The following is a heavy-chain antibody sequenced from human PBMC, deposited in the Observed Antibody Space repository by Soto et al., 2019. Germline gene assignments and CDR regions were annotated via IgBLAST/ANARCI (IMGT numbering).Heavy chain of an antibody. J-gene: IGHJ5*02. CDR3: ARERDCSSTSCYSWFDP. D-gene: IGHD2-2*02. V-gene: IGHV4-61*01. CDR1: GGSVRTSSYY. CDR2: IYNSGST. Sequence: SETLSLTCTVSGGSVRTSSYYWIWIRQPPGKGLEWIGYIYNSGSTYYNPSLKSRVTISVDTSKNQFSLKLSSVTAADTAVYYCARERDCSSTSCYSWFDPWGQGTLVTVSS.